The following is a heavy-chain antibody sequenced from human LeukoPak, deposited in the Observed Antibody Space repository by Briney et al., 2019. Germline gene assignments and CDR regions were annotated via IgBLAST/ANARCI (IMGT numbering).Heavy chain of an antibody. Sequence: SETLSLTCTVSGGSISSYYWSWIRQPPGKGLEWIGYIYHSGNTNYNPSLKSRVTISVDTSKNQFSLKLSSVTAADTAVYYCAGVGPDNYSGSWYRIDYWGQGTLVTVSS. J-gene: IGHJ4*02. D-gene: IGHD6-13*01. V-gene: IGHV4-59*01. CDR2: IYHSGNT. CDR1: GGSISSYY. CDR3: AGVGPDNYSGSWYRIDY.